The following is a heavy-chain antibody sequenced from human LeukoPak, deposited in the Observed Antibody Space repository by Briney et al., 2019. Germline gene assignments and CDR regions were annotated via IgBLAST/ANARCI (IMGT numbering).Heavy chain of an antibody. Sequence: GSLRLSCTSSTFTFGDYAINWIRQAPGKGLEWVGFIRRKVYGGTPEYAASVKGRFTISRDDSKSIAYLQMNSLKTEDTAVYYCTRGASPDILTGDYWGQGTLVTVSS. D-gene: IGHD3-9*01. CDR1: TFTFGDYA. CDR3: TRGASPDILTGDY. CDR2: IRRKVYGGTP. V-gene: IGHV3-49*03. J-gene: IGHJ4*02.